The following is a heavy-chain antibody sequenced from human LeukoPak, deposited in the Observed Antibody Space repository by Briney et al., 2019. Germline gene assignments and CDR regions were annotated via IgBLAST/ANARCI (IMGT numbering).Heavy chain of an antibody. Sequence: GGSLRLSCAASGFTFSSHWMNWVRQAPGKGLEWVANIKQDGSEKYYVDSVKGRFTISRDNAKNTLYLQMNSLRAEDTAVYYCARGYAAAAGRNYWGQGTLVTVSS. J-gene: IGHJ4*02. V-gene: IGHV3-7*01. CDR3: ARGYAAAAGRNY. CDR2: IKQDGSEK. D-gene: IGHD6-13*01. CDR1: GFTFSSHW.